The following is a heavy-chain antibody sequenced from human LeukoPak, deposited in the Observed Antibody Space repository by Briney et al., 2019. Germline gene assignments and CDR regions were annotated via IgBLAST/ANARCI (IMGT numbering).Heavy chain of an antibody. D-gene: IGHD3-22*01. CDR2: IYHSGST. CDR3: ARDRGDYDSSGYYFDY. J-gene: IGHJ4*02. Sequence: PSETLSLTCAVSGGXISSSNCWSWVRQPPGKGLEWIREIYHSGSTNYTPSLKSRVTISVDKSSNQFSLKLSSVTAADTAVYYCARDRGDYDSSGYYFDYWGQGTLVTVSS. V-gene: IGHV4-4*02. CDR1: GGXISSSNC.